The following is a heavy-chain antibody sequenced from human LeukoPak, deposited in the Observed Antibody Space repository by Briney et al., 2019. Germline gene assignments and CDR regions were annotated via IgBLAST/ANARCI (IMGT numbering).Heavy chain of an antibody. CDR1: GGTFISYA. CDR2: IIPIFGTA. J-gene: IGHJ5*02. CDR3: AGFEWLSDP. V-gene: IGHV1-69*05. D-gene: IGHD3-3*01. Sequence: SVRVSCKASGGTFISYAICWVRQAPGEGLEWMGRIIPIFGTANYAQKFQGRVTITTDESTSTAYMELSSLRSEHRAVYYCAGFEWLSDPWGQGTLVTASS.